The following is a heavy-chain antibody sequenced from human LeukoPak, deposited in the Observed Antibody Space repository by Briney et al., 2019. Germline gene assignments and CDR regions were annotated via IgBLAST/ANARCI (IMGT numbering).Heavy chain of an antibody. J-gene: IGHJ4*02. V-gene: IGHV4-31*03. D-gene: IGHD3-10*01. CDR1: GGSISSGGYY. CDR3: ARAPAYYGSGSYQSYFDY. CDR2: TYYSGST. Sequence: SETLSLTCTVSGGSISSGGYYWSWIRQHPGKGLEWLGYTYYSGSTYYNPSLKSRVTISVDTSKNQFSLKLSSVTAADTAVYYCARAPAYYGSGSYQSYFDYWGQGTLVTVSS.